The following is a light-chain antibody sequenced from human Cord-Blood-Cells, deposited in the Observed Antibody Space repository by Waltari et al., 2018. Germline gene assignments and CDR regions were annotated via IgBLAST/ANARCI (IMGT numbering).Light chain of an antibody. V-gene: IGLV3-19*01. Sequence: SSELTQDPPVSVALGQTVRITFPGDRSRSSVASWYQQKPGQAPVLVIYGKNNRPSGIPDRFSGSSSGNTAALTITGAQAEDEADYYCNSRDSSGNHWVFGGGTKLTVL. CDR1: RSRSSV. J-gene: IGLJ3*02. CDR2: GKN. CDR3: NSRDSSGNHWV.